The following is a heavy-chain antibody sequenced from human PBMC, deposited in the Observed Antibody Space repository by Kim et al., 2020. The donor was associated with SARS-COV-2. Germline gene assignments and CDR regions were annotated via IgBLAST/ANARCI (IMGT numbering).Heavy chain of an antibody. V-gene: IGHV4-34*01. Sequence: SETLSLTCAVYGGSFSGYYWSWIRQPPGKGLEWIGEINHSGSTHYNPSLKSRVTISVDTSKNQFSLKLSSVTAADTAVYYCARHSLNYGGKSYWGQGTLVTVSS. D-gene: IGHD4-17*01. CDR2: INHSGST. CDR3: ARHSLNYGGKSY. CDR1: GGSFSGYY. J-gene: IGHJ4*02.